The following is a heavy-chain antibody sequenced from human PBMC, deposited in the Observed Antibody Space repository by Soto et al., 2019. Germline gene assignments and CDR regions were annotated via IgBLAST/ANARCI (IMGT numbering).Heavy chain of an antibody. D-gene: IGHD2-8*01. CDR2: ISGSGGST. V-gene: IGHV3-23*01. CDR1: GFTFSSYA. CDR3: AKVLTAPSGYYYGMDV. J-gene: IGHJ6*02. Sequence: PGGSLRLSCAASGFTFSSYAMSWVRQAPGKGLEWVSAISGSGGSTYYADSVKGRFTISRDNSKNTLYLQMNSLRAEDTAVYYCAKVLTAPSGYYYGMDVWGQGTTVTVSS.